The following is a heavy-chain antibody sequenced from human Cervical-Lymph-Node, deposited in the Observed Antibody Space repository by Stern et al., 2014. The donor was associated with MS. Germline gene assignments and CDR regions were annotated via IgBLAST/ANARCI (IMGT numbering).Heavy chain of an antibody. CDR1: GYSFATYY. CDR3: ASPGDDTAKYVLDV. D-gene: IGHD5-18*01. Sequence: EVQLVESGPEVKKPGESLKISCKVSGYSFATYYIGWVRQIPGKGLEWMGISYPVDSDTSISPSFQGQVTISANKSISTAYLHWSSLKASDTAMYYCASPGDDTAKYVLDVWGQGTTVTVSS. V-gene: IGHV5-51*01. J-gene: IGHJ6*02. CDR2: SYPVDSDT.